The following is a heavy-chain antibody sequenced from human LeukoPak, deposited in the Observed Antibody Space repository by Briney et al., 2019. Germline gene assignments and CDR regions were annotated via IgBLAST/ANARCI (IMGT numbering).Heavy chain of an antibody. CDR1: GDSISYFY. CDR2: MSSSGNN. V-gene: IGHV4-4*07. J-gene: IGHJ4*02. Sequence: PSETLSLTCSVSGDSISYFYWSWIRQAAGKGLEWIGRMSSSGNNDYNASLKSRVTISVDTSKNQFSLKLSSVTAADTAVYYCARLWLQLRGMYYFDYWGQGTLVTVSS. D-gene: IGHD5-24*01. CDR3: ARLWLQLRGMYYFDY.